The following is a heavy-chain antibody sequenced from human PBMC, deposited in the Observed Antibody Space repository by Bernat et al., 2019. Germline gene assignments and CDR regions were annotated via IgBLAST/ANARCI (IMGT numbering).Heavy chain of an antibody. V-gene: IGHV4-59*01. J-gene: IGHJ6*02. D-gene: IGHD6-19*01. CDR1: GGSISSYY. CDR3: AGTIAVAADYYYGMDV. CDR2: IYSSGST. Sequence: QVQLQESGPGLVKPSETLSLTCTVSGGSISSYYWSWIRQPPGKGLEWIGYIYSSGSTNYNPSLKSRVTISVDTSKNQFSLKLSSVTAADTAVYYCAGTIAVAADYYYGMDVWGQGTTVTVSS.